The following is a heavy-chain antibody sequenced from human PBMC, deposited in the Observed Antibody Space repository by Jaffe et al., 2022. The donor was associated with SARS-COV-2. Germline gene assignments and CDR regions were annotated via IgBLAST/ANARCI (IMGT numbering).Heavy chain of an antibody. J-gene: IGHJ6*02. CDR3: ARGPGIAVAEYYYGMDV. D-gene: IGHD6-19*01. Sequence: QVQLQESGPGLVKPSQTLSLTCTVSGGSISSGSYYWSWIRQPAGKGLEWIGRIYTSGSTNYNPSLKSRVTISVDTSKNQFSLKLSSVTAADTAVYYCARGPGIAVAEYYYGMDVWGQGTTVTVSS. CDR2: IYTSGST. CDR1: GGSISSGSYY. V-gene: IGHV4-61*02.